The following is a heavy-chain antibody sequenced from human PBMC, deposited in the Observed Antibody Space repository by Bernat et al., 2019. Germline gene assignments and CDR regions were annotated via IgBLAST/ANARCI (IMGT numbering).Heavy chain of an antibody. CDR3: ASSSGGDSSSWYSYYYYYMDV. CDR2: ISAYNGNT. J-gene: IGHJ6*03. V-gene: IGHV1-18*01. D-gene: IGHD6-13*01. Sequence: QVQLVQSGAEVKKPGASVKVSCKASGYTFTSYGISWVRQAPGQGLEWMGWISAYNGNTNYAQKLQGRVTMTTDTSTSTAYMELRSLRSDDTAVYYCASSSGGDSSSWYSYYYYYMDVCGKGTTVTVSS. CDR1: GYTFTSYG.